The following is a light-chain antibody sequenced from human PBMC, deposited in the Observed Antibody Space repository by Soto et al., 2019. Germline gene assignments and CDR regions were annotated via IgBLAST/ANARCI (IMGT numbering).Light chain of an antibody. CDR1: SSNIGAGYD. Sequence: QSVLTQPPSVSGAPGQRVTISCTGSSSNIGAGYDVHWYQQLPGTAPKLPIYVNSNRPSGVPDRFSGSKSGTSASLAITGLQAEDEADYYCQSYDSSLHVVFGGGTKLTVL. CDR2: VNS. CDR3: QSYDSSLHVV. V-gene: IGLV1-40*01. J-gene: IGLJ2*01.